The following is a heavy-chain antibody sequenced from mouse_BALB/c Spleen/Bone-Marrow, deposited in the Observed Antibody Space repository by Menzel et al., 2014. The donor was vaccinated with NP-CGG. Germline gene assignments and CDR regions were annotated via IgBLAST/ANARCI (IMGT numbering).Heavy chain of an antibody. J-gene: IGHJ4*01. V-gene: IGHV1S81*02. CDR3: TRREYYRYDRAMDY. CDR1: GYTFTSYY. Sequence: VQLQQSGAELVKPGASVKLSCKASGYTFTSYYMYWVKQRPGQGLEWIGEINPSNGVTNFNEKFKSKATLTVDKSSSTAYMQLSSLTSEDPAVYYCTRREYYRYDRAMDYWGQGTSVTVSS. D-gene: IGHD2-14*01. CDR2: INPSNGVT.